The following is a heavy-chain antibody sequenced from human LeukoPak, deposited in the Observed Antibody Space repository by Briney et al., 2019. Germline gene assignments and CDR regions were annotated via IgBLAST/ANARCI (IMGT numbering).Heavy chain of an antibody. D-gene: IGHD3-16*01. CDR2: IYPGDSDT. V-gene: IGHV5-51*01. CDR1: GYSFTNYW. Sequence: GESLKISCQVSGYSFTNYWIGWVRQTPGKGLEWMGIIYPGDSDTRYSPSFQGQVTLSADKSIFTAYLQWSSLKASDTAIYYCARPQGAYSLDAFDIWGQGTRVTVSS. J-gene: IGHJ3*02. CDR3: ARPQGAYSLDAFDI.